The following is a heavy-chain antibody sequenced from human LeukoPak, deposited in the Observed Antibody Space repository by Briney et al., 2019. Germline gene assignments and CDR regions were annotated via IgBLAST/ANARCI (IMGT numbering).Heavy chain of an antibody. CDR1: GGSISSYY. J-gene: IGHJ4*02. CDR3: ARLQYYYDSNGYYSLYYFDY. D-gene: IGHD3-22*01. V-gene: IGHV4-59*08. Sequence: SETLSLTCTVSGGSISSYYWNWIRQPPGKRLEWIGYIYKTGSTNYNPSLKSRVTISVDTSKNQFSLQLNSVTAADTAVYYCARLQYYYDSNGYYSLYYFDYWGQGTVVTVSS. CDR2: IYKTGST.